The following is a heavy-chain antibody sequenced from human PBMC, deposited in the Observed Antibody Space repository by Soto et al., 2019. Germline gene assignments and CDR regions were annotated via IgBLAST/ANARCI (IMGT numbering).Heavy chain of an antibody. J-gene: IGHJ4*02. Sequence: ASVKVSCKASGYTFTGYYMHWVRQAPGQGLEWMGWINPNSGGTNYAQKFQGWVTMTRDTSISTAYMELSRLRSDDTAVYYCARDRSSGGNSTPYYFDYWGQGTLVTVSS. CDR3: ARDRSSGGNSTPYYFDY. CDR2: INPNSGGT. D-gene: IGHD6-19*01. CDR1: GYTFTGYY. V-gene: IGHV1-2*04.